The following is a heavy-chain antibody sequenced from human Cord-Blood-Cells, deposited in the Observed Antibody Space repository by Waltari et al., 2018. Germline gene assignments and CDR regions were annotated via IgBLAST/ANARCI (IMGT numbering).Heavy chain of an antibody. CDR2: IYYSGST. CDR1: GGSISSSSYY. CDR3: ARRAVISFDI. Sequence: QLQLQESGPGLVKPSDPLSLTCTVSGGSISSSSYYWGWIRQPPGKGLEWIGSIYYSGSTYYNPSLKSRVTISVDTSKNQFSLKLSSVTAADTAVYYCARRAVISFDIWGQGTMVTVSS. J-gene: IGHJ3*02. D-gene: IGHD3-22*01. V-gene: IGHV4-39*01.